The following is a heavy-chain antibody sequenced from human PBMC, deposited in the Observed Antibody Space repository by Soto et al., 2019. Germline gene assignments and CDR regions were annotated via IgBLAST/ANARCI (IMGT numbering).Heavy chain of an antibody. CDR3: ARGISTMPTQSPDSLDI. CDR1: GGCSSRGGSS. Sequence: PSEPMSLTRRVRGGCSSRGGSSRYWIREPPGKGLEWIGYIYHSGRTYYTPSLKSRVTISVDRSKNHFSLKLSSVTAADTAVYYCARGISTMPTQSPDSLDIWGQETMVTVSS. V-gene: IGHV4-30-2*01. D-gene: IGHD2-2*01. CDR2: IYHSGRT. J-gene: IGHJ3*02.